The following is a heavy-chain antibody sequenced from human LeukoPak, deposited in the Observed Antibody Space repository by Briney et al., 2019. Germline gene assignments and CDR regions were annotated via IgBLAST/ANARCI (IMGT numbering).Heavy chain of an antibody. Sequence: GGSLRLSCAASGFTLDDYAMHWVRQAPGKGLEWGSGISWNSGSIVYADSVKGRFTISRDTAKTPLFLQMNSLRAEDMALFSCANLSGGTSGGGFDYWGQGTLVTVSS. V-gene: IGHV3-9*03. CDR3: ANLSGGTSGGGFDY. J-gene: IGHJ4*02. CDR2: ISWNSGSI. CDR1: GFTLDDYA. D-gene: IGHD4-23*01.